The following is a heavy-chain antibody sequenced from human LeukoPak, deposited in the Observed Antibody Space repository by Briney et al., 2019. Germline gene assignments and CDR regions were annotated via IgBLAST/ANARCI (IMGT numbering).Heavy chain of an antibody. J-gene: IGHJ4*02. D-gene: IGHD1-14*01. CDR1: GFTFSSYW. CDR2: IYSGGNT. CDR3: ARDLPGRGSFDY. Sequence: GGSLRLSCAASGFTFSSYWMSWVRQAPGKGLEWVSVIYSGGNTYSADSVKGRFTISRDNPKNTVYLQMNSLRAEDTAVYYCARDLPGRGSFDYWGQGTLVTVSS. V-gene: IGHV3-53*01.